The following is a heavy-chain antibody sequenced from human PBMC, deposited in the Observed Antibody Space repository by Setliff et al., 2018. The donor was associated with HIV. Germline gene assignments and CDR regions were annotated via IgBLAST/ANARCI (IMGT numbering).Heavy chain of an antibody. Sequence: QTGGSLRLSCTASGFTFNSYGIHWVRQAPGKGLEWVAVIWHDGSDKYYGNSVKGRFTVSRDNPKKTVYLQMSSLRVEDTAVYYCAREPTYYYDSSPGAFDIWGQGTMVTVSS. V-gene: IGHV3-33*01. J-gene: IGHJ3*02. D-gene: IGHD3-22*01. CDR3: AREPTYYYDSSPGAFDI. CDR1: GFTFNSYG. CDR2: IWHDGSDK.